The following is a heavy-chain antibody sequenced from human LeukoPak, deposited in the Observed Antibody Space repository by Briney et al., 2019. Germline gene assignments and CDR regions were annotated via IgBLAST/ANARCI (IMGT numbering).Heavy chain of an antibody. Sequence: GGSLRLSCAASGFTVSSNYMSLVRQAPGKGLEWVSVIYSGGSTYYADSVKGRFTISRDNSKNTLYLQMNSLRAEDTAVYYCARDSDDSSGYCPLVYWGQGTLVTVSS. V-gene: IGHV3-66*01. CDR3: ARDSDDSSGYCPLVY. CDR2: IYSGGST. D-gene: IGHD3-22*01. J-gene: IGHJ4*02. CDR1: GFTVSSNY.